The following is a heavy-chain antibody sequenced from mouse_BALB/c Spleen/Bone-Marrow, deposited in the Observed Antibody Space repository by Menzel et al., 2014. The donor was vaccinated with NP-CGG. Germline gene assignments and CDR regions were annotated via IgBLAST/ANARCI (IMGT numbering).Heavy chain of an antibody. CDR2: IIPSSGYT. CDR1: GYTFTTYT. CDR3: AIRYYAMDY. V-gene: IGHV1-4*01. J-gene: IGHJ4*01. D-gene: IGHD1-1*01. Sequence: AQLQQSGAELARPGASVKMSCKASGYTFTTYTIHWMKQRPGQGLEWIGYIIPSSGYTNYNQKFKDKATLTADKSSSTAYMQLSSLTPEDSAVYYCAIRYYAMDYWGQGTSVTVSS.